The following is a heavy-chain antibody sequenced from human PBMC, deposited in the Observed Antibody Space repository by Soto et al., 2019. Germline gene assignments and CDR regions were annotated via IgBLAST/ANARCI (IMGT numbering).Heavy chain of an antibody. Sequence: QVQLVQSGAEVKKPGSSVKVSCKASGGTYNTFAISWVRQAPGQGLEWMGGIIPVLGPAFYAQKFQGRVTITADKPTTTAYLELTSLRAEDPAVYYCVWAAKRHFDYWDKGTLVTVSS. CDR2: IIPVLGPA. J-gene: IGHJ4*02. CDR3: VWAAKRHFDY. CDR1: GGTYNTFA. V-gene: IGHV1-69*06. D-gene: IGHD3-16*01.